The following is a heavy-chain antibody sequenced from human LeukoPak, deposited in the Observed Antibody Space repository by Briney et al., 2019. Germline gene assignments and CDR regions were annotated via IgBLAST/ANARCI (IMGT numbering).Heavy chain of an antibody. J-gene: IGHJ4*02. CDR1: GGTFSSYA. CDR2: IIPIFGTA. V-gene: IGHV1-69*06. Sequence: ASVKVSCKASGGTFSSYAISWVRQAPRQGLEWMGGIIPIFGTANYTQKFQGRVTITADKSTSTAYMELSSLRAEDTAVYYCARVSPNTVTTLQYFDYWGQGTLVTVSS. D-gene: IGHD4-17*01. CDR3: ARVSPNTVTTLQYFDY.